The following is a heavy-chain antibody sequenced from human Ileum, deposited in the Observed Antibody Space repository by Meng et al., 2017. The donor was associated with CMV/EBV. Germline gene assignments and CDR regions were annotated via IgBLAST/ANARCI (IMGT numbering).Heavy chain of an antibody. D-gene: IGHD7-27*01. CDR1: ACCISSYY. CDR2: IYTSGSS. V-gene: IGHV4-4*07. Sequence: VERQEPGPGLFNPSGSLSPTSAFTACCISSYYWSWIRQPAGKGLEWIGRIYTSGSSNYNSSLKSRVTMSVDTSKNQFSMKLNSVTAADTAVYYCAREGPTDWGRALDYWGQGTLVTVSS. CDR3: AREGPTDWGRALDY. J-gene: IGHJ4*02.